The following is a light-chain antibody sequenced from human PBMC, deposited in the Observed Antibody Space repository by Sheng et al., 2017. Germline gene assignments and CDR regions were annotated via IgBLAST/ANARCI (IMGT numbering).Light chain of an antibody. V-gene: IGKV3-11*01. CDR3: QQRSNWVT. CDR2: GAS. J-gene: IGKJ4*01. CDR1: QSVGSN. Sequence: EIVLTQSPATLSVSPGETATLSCGASQSVGSNLAWYQQKPGQGPRLLIHGASNRATGVPARFSGSGSGTDFTLTISSLEPEDFAVYYCQQRSNWVTFGGGTKVEIK.